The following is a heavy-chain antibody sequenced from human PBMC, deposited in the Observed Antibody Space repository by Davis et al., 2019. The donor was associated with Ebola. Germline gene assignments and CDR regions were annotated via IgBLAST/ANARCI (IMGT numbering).Heavy chain of an antibody. CDR1: GGSFSGYY. V-gene: IGHV4-34*01. CDR3: ARFPALYYYYYGMDV. Sequence: SETPSLTCAVYGGSFSGYYWSWISQLPGKGLEWIGEINHSGSNNYNPSLKSRVTISVDTSKNQFSLKLSSVTAADTAVYYCARFPALYYYYYGMDVWGKGTTVTVSS. CDR2: INHSGSN. J-gene: IGHJ6*04.